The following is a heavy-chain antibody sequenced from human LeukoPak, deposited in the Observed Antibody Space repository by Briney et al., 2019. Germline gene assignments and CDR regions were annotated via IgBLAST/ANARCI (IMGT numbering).Heavy chain of an antibody. J-gene: IGHJ4*02. D-gene: IGHD2-21*02. CDR1: GFTFTSSA. Sequence: ASVKVSCKASGFTFTSSAMQWVRQARGQRLEWIGWIVVGSGNTNYAQKFQERVTITRDMFTSTAYMELSSLRSEDTAVYYCAADTARAYCGGDCLADWGQGTLVTVSS. CDR2: IVVGSGNT. V-gene: IGHV1-58*02. CDR3: AADTARAYCGGDCLAD.